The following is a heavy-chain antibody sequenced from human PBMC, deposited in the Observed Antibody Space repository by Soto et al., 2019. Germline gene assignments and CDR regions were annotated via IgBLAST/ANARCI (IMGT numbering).Heavy chain of an antibody. CDR2: ISSSGSTI. CDR1: GFTFSSYE. J-gene: IGHJ4*02. Sequence: GGSLRLSCAASGFTFSSYEMNWVRQAPGKGLEWVSYISSSGSTIYYADSVKGRFTISRDNAKNSLYLQMNSLRAEDRAAYYCASRSRGASGFDYWGQGTLVTVSS. V-gene: IGHV3-48*03. D-gene: IGHD1-26*01. CDR3: ASRSRGASGFDY.